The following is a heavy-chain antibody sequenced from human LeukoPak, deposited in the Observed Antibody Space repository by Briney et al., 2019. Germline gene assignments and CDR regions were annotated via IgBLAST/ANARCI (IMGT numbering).Heavy chain of an antibody. CDR1: GGSISSYY. CDR2: IYYSGST. Sequence: SETLSLTWTVSGGSISSYYRSLIRPPPRNGLEWIGYIYYSGSTNYNPSLKSRVTISVDTSKNQFSLKVSSVTAADTAVYYCARGDSSASNCFDPWGQGTLVTVSS. D-gene: IGHD6-19*01. CDR3: ARGDSSASNCFDP. V-gene: IGHV4-59*01. J-gene: IGHJ5*02.